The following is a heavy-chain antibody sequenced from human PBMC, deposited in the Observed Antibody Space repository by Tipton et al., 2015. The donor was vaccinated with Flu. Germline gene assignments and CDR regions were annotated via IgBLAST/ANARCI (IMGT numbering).Heavy chain of an antibody. CDR3: TREKITIFGVVILDY. CDR2: IRSKAYGGTT. J-gene: IGHJ4*02. CDR1: GFTFGDYA. D-gene: IGHD3-3*01. Sequence: SLRLSCTASGFTFGDYAMSWFRQAPGKGLEWVGFIRSKAYGGTTEYAASVKGRFTISRDDSKSIAYLQMNSLKTEDTAVYYCTREKITIFGVVILDYWGQGTLVTVSS. V-gene: IGHV3-49*03.